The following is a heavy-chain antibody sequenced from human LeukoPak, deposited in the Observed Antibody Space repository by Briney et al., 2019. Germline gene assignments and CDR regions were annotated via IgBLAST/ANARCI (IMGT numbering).Heavy chain of an antibody. V-gene: IGHV3-74*01. CDR2: INSDGSST. Sequence: PGGSLRLSCAASRFTFSSYWMHWVRQAPGKGLVWVSRINSDGSSTSYADSVKGRFTISRDNAKNKLYLQMNSLRAEDTAVYYCARDQVYYYDSSGLSYYYYYYMDVWGKGTTVTVSS. CDR3: ARDQVYYYDSSGLSYYYYYYMDV. D-gene: IGHD3-22*01. CDR1: RFTFSSYW. J-gene: IGHJ6*03.